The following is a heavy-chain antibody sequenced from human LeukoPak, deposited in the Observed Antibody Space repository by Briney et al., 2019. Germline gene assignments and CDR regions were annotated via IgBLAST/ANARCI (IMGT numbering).Heavy chain of an antibody. CDR3: ARGQAVAGFFDY. V-gene: IGHV1-3*01. CDR2: INAGNGIT. Sequence: PRASVKVSCKASGYTFTSYAMHWVRQAPGQRLEWMGWINAGNGITKYSQKFQGRVTITRDTSASTAYMELSSLRSEDTAVYYCARGQAVAGFFDYWGQGTLVTVSS. CDR1: GYTFTSYA. J-gene: IGHJ4*02. D-gene: IGHD6-19*01.